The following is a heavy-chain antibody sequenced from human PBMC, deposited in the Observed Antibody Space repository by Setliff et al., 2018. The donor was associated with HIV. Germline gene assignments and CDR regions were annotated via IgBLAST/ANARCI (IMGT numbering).Heavy chain of an antibody. V-gene: IGHV3-23*01. CDR2: ISGSGGST. J-gene: IGHJ5*02. CDR3: AKAQWLLSHWGFDP. Sequence: PSETLSLTCAVFGGSFTDYYWIWVRQAPGEGLEWVSAISGSGGSTYYADSVKGRFTISRDNSKDTLYLQMNSLRAEDTAVYYCAKAQWLLSHWGFDPWGQGTLVTVSS. D-gene: IGHD3-3*01. CDR1: GGSFTDYY.